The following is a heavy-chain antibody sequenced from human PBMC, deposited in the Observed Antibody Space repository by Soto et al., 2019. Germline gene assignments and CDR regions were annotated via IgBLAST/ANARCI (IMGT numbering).Heavy chain of an antibody. Sequence: PSETLSLTCAVYGGSFSGYYWSWIRQPPGKGLEWIGEINHSGSTNYNPSLKSRVTISVDTSKNQFSLKLSSVTAADTAVYYCARLRRYYGSFLFGYWGQGTLVTVSS. CDR3: ARLRRYYGSFLFGY. CDR1: GGSFSGYY. J-gene: IGHJ4*02. CDR2: INHSGST. V-gene: IGHV4-34*01. D-gene: IGHD3-10*01.